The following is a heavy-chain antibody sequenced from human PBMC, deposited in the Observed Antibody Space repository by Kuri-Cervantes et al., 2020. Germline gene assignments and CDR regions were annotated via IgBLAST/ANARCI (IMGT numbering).Heavy chain of an antibody. CDR3: ARGNYDSTGLDAFDI. D-gene: IGHD3-22*01. J-gene: IGHJ3*02. CDR1: GYTLTELS. CDR2: FDPEDGET. V-gene: IGHV1-24*01. Sequence: ASVKVSCKVSGYTLTELSMHWVRQAPGKGLEWMGGFDPEDGETIYAQKFQARVTISADESTSTAYMELSSLRSEDTAVYYCARGNYDSTGLDAFDIWGQGTMVTVSS.